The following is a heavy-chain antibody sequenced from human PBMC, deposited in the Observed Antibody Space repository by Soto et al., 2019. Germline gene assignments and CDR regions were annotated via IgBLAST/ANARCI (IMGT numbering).Heavy chain of an antibody. J-gene: IGHJ6*02. CDR2: INHSGST. V-gene: IGHV4-34*01. Sequence: SETLSLTCAVYGGSFSGYYWSWIRQPPGKGLEWIGEINHSGSTNYNPSLKSRVTISADTSKNQFSLKLSSVTAADTAVYYCARLTYYYYGMDVWGQGTTVTVSS. CDR3: ARLTYYYYGMDV. CDR1: GGSFSGYY.